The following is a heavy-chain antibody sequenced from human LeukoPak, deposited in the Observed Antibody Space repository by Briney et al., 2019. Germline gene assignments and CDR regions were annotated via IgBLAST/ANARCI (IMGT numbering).Heavy chain of an antibody. CDR2: IGDTDTNT. CDR1: GFTFSSYV. Sequence: GGSLRLSCAASGFTFSSYVMSWVRQAPGKGLEWVSSIGDTDTNTYYADSVKGRFTISRGNSKSTLYLQMNSLRAEDTAVYYCARRSQEKHFDYWGQGTLVTVSS. J-gene: IGHJ4*02. V-gene: IGHV3-23*01. CDR3: ARRSQEKHFDY.